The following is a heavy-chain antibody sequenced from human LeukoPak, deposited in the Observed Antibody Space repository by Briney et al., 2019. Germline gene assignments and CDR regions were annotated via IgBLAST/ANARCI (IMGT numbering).Heavy chain of an antibody. CDR1: GFTVSSNY. CDR2: IYSGGST. Sequence: GGSLRLSCAASGFTVSSNYMSWVRQAPGKGLGWVSVIYSGGSTYYADSVKGRFTISRDNSKNTLYLQMNSLRAEDTAVYYCASSTVGATPFDYWGQGTLVTVSS. J-gene: IGHJ4*02. V-gene: IGHV3-53*01. CDR3: ASSTVGATPFDY. D-gene: IGHD1-26*01.